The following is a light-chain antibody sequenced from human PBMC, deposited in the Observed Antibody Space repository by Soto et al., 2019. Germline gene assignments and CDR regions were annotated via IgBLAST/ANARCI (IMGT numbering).Light chain of an antibody. CDR2: DAS. V-gene: IGKV3-11*01. J-gene: IGKJ5*01. Sequence: EIVLTQSPATLSLSPGERATLSCRASQSVSSYLAWYQQKPGQAPRPLIYDASNRATGIPARFTGSGSGTDFTLTISSLEPEDFAVYYCQQRSNWPFFGQGTRLEIK. CDR1: QSVSSY. CDR3: QQRSNWPF.